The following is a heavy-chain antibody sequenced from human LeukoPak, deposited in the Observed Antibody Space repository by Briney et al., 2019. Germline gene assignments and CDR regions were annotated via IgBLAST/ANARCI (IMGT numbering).Heavy chain of an antibody. CDR2: ISGSGGST. CDR1: GFTFSSYA. CDR3: AKEASYCTNGVCYSRIFDT. J-gene: IGHJ5*02. V-gene: IGHV3-23*01. Sequence: GGSLGLSCAASGFTFSSYAMSWVRQAPGKGLEWVSAISGSGGSTFYADPVKGRFTMSRDDSKNTLYLQMNSLRAEDTAVYYCAKEASYCTNGVCYSRIFDTWGQGTLVTVSS. D-gene: IGHD2-8*01.